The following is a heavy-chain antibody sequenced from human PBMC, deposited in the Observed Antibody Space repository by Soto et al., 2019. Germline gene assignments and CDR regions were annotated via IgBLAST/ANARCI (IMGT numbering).Heavy chain of an antibody. V-gene: IGHV1-18*01. CDR3: ARAVKYYDILTGYSEDWYFDL. J-gene: IGHJ2*01. D-gene: IGHD3-9*01. Sequence: QVHLVQSGAEVEKPGASVKVSCKTSGYEFTWYGITWVRQAPGQGLEWIGWISVYNGNTKYAQKFQGRVTMTTDTSTSTAYMELRSLRSDDTAVYYCARAVKYYDILTGYSEDWYFDLWGRGTPVTVSS. CDR1: GYEFTWYG. CDR2: ISVYNGNT.